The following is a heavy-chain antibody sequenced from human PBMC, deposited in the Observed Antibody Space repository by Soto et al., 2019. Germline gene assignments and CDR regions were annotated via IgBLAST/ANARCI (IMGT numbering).Heavy chain of an antibody. CDR1: GGTFSSYA. D-gene: IGHD3-3*01. CDR2: IIPIFGTA. J-gene: IGHJ4*02. CDR3: ARSRSSVFFVFWSGSCSTDF. V-gene: IGHV1-69*13. Sequence: SVKVSCKASGGTFSSYAISWVRQAPGQGLEWMGGIIPIFGTANYAQKFQGRVTITADESTSTAYMELSSLRSEDTAVYYCARSRSSVFFVFWSGSCSTDFWGPGTLGTVFS.